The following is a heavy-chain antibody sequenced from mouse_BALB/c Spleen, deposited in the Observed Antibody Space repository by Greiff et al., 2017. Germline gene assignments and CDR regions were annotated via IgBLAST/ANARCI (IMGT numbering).Heavy chain of an antibody. D-gene: IGHD2-4*01. J-gene: IGHJ3*01. V-gene: IGHV5-17*02. CDR2: ISSGSSTI. CDR1: GFTFSSFG. Sequence: EVMLVESGGGLVQPGGSRKLSCAASGFTFSSFGMHWVRQAPEKGLEWVAYISSGSSTIYYADTVKGRFTISRDNPKNTLFLQMTSLRSEDTAMYYCARDYDGAWFAYWGQGTLVTVSA. CDR3: ARDYDGAWFAY.